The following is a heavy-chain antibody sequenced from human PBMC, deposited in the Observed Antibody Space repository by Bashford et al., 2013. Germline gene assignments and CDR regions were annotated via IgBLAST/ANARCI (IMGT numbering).Heavy chain of an antibody. V-gene: IGHV1-8*02. Sequence: ASVKVSCKASGYTFTAYYLHWVRQAPGQGLEWMGWINPNSGNTGSAQKFKGRVSMTWNTSTSTVYMELSSLTFEDTAVYYCAREPGAFDIWGQGTMVTVSS. CDR1: GYTFTAYY. CDR3: AREPGAFDI. CDR2: INPNSGNT. D-gene: IGHD1-14*01. J-gene: IGHJ3*02.